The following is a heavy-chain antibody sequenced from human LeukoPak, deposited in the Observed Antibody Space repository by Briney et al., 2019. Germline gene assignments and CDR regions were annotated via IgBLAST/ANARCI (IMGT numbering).Heavy chain of an antibody. J-gene: IGHJ5*02. Sequence: PSETLSLTCSVSGVSISSSSYYWGWIRQPPGKGLEWIGNIYYSGSTYYNPSLKSRVTISVDTSKNQFSLKLSSVTAADTAVYYCARRPGGNTYGYWFDPWGQGTLVTVSS. CDR3: ARRPGGNTYGYWFDP. CDR2: IYYSGST. D-gene: IGHD5-18*01. CDR1: GVSISSSSYY. V-gene: IGHV4-39*01.